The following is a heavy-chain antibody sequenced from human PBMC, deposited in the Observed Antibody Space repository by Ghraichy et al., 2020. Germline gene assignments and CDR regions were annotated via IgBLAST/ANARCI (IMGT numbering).Heavy chain of an antibody. CDR2: IKSKTDGGTT. CDR1: GFTFSNAW. CDR3: TTEPYYGSRETYYYYYYMDV. V-gene: IGHV3-15*01. J-gene: IGHJ6*03. Sequence: GESLNISCAASGFTFSNAWMSWVRQAPGKGLEWVGRIKSKTDGGTTDYAAPVKGRFTISRDDSKNTLYLQMNSLKTEDTAVYYCTTEPYYGSRETYYYYYYMDVWGKGTTVTVSS. D-gene: IGHD3-10*01.